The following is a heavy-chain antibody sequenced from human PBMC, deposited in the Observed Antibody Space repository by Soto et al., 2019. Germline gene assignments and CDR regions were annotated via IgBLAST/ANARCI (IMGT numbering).Heavy chain of an antibody. Sequence: ASVKVSCKASGYSFTDYHIHWVRQAPGQGLEWLGRINPKSGGTSTAQKFQGWVTMTRDRSISTVYMELTRLRSDDTAVYFCARGHSTDCSNGLCSFFYNHEMDVWGQGTTVTVYS. CDR3: ARGHSTDCSNGLCSFFYNHEMDV. J-gene: IGHJ6*02. CDR1: GYSFTDYH. V-gene: IGHV1-2*04. CDR2: INPKSGGT. D-gene: IGHD2-8*01.